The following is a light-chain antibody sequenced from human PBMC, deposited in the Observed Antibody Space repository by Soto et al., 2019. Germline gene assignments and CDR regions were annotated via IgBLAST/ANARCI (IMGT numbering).Light chain of an antibody. J-gene: IGKJ1*01. CDR3: QQTYSTPRT. CDR1: QYISSY. CDR2: ATS. V-gene: IGKV1-39*01. Sequence: DIQMTQSPSSLSASVGDRVTITCRASQYISSYLNWYQQKPGKAPKVLIYATSSLHSGVPSRFSGSGSGTDFTLTISSLQPEDFAIYYCQQTYSTPRTFGQGTKVEVK.